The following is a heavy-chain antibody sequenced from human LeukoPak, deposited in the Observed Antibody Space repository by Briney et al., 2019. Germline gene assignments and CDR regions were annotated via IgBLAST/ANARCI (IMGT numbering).Heavy chain of an antibody. V-gene: IGHV1-69*04. Sequence: SVKVSCKASGGTFSSYAISWVRQAPGQGLERMGRIIPILGIANYAQKFQGRVTITADKSTSTAYMELSSLRSEDTAVYYCARLSPLQLWLFDYWGQGTLVTVSS. CDR1: GGTFSSYA. D-gene: IGHD5-18*01. CDR3: ARLSPLQLWLFDY. CDR2: IIPILGIA. J-gene: IGHJ4*02.